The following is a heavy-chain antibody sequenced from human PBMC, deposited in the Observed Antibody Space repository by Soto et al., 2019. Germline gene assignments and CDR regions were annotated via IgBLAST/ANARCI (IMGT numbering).Heavy chain of an antibody. J-gene: IGHJ4*01. CDR3: SFAPNGTYQLNRY. D-gene: IGHD1-26*01. Sequence: QVQLVQPGAEVNKPGSSVMVSCKASGGMFYSSAINWVRQAPGQGLEWRGGIVPMNGSPKYAQEFLGRVTISAYASATTAYMDLSGLKSEDTAVYYCSFAPNGTYQLNRYWGRGTQVTVSS. CDR2: IVPMNGSP. CDR1: GGMFYSSA. V-gene: IGHV1-69*01.